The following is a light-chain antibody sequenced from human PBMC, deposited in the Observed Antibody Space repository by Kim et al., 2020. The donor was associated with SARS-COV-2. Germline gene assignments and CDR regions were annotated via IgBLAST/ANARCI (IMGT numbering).Light chain of an antibody. V-gene: IGKV1-39*01. CDR1: QDSEEY. J-gene: IGKJ2*01. CDR2: VAS. CDR3: QQSFMIPYT. Sequence: DIQVTQSPSSLSAFEGDTVTITCQTSQDSEEYVNWYQQRPGEAPKLLIYVASNLESGVPSRFSGSGSGTDFTLTINSLQPEDFATYYCQQSFMIPYTFGQGTKLEIK.